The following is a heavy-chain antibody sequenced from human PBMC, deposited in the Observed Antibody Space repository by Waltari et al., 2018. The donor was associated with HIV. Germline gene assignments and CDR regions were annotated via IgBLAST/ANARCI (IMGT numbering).Heavy chain of an antibody. CDR1: GFTFVYYA. CDR2: ISWNSGSI. J-gene: IGHJ5*02. V-gene: IGHV3-9*01. CDR3: AKDRGPFIAVAGT. D-gene: IGHD6-19*01. Sequence: EVQLVEPGGGLVQPGRSLRLSCAASGFTFVYYAMHWVRQPPGKGLEWVSGISWNSGSIDYADSVKGRFTISRDNTKNSLYLQMNSVRAEDTALYYCAKDRGPFIAVAGTWGQGTLVTVSS.